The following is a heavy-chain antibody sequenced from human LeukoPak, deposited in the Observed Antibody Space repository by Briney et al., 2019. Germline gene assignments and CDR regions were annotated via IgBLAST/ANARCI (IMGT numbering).Heavy chain of an antibody. J-gene: IGHJ4*02. CDR3: ARDLQVVPASKGLGH. CDR2: INPNSGGT. CDR1: GYTFTGYY. V-gene: IGHV1-2*02. D-gene: IGHD2-2*01. Sequence: AASVKLSCRASGYTFTGYYMHWVRQAPGQGLEWMGWINPNSGGTNYAQKFQGRVTMTRDTSISTAYMELSRLRSDDTAVYYCARDLQVVPASKGLGHWGQGTLVTVSS.